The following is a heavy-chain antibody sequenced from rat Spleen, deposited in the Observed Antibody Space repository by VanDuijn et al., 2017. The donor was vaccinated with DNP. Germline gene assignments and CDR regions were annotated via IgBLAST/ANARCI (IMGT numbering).Heavy chain of an antibody. CDR2: ISYDGGST. J-gene: IGHJ4*01. Sequence: EVQLVESGGGLVQPGRSLKLSCAASGFTFSDYYMAWVRQAPTKGLEWVASISYDGGSTYYRDSVKGRFTISRDNAKSSLYLQMDSLRSEDTATYYCTTDELRRDYYVMDAWGQGASVTVSS. D-gene: IGHD1-11*01. CDR3: TTDELRRDYYVMDA. V-gene: IGHV5-20*01. CDR1: GFTFSDYY.